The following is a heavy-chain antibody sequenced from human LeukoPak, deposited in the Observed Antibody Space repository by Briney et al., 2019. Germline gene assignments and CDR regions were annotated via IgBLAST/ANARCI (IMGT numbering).Heavy chain of an antibody. J-gene: IGHJ4*02. Sequence: PSETLSLTCAVSGYSISSGYRWDWIRQPPGKGLEWIGSIYHSGSTYYNPSLKSRVTISVDTSKNQFSLKLSSVTAADTAVYYCARINWNPDYWGQGTLVTVSS. D-gene: IGHD1-1*01. V-gene: IGHV4-38-2*01. CDR3: ARINWNPDY. CDR1: GYSISSGYR. CDR2: IYHSGST.